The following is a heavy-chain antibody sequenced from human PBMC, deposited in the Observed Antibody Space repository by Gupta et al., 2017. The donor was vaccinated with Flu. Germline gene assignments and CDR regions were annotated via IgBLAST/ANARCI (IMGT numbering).Heavy chain of an antibody. CDR3: AREVRPYVSAVGD. CDR2: ISASNGNT. D-gene: IGHD1-26*01. Sequence: QIQLVQSETEVKKPGASVKVSCKTSGYTFSDSGITWVRQAPGQGLEWMGWISASNGNTNYTPKFQGRVIMTRDTSTSTAYMDLRSLTADDTAIYFCAREVRPYVSAVGDGGQGTLVTVSS. J-gene: IGHJ4*02. V-gene: IGHV1-18*01. CDR1: GYTFSDSG.